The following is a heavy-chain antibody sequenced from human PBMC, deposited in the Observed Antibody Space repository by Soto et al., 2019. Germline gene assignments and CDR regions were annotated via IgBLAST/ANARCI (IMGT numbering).Heavy chain of an antibody. D-gene: IGHD3-22*01. CDR3: ARQRGGSIYYYDSSGYHFDY. Sequence: EVQLLESGGGLVQPGGSLRLSCAASGFTFSSYWMSCVRQAPGKGLEWVANIKQDGSEKYYVDSVKGRFTISRDNPKNSLYLQVNGLRAEDTAMYYCARQRGGSIYYYDSSGYHFDYWGQGTLGTVSS. CDR2: IKQDGSEK. CDR1: GFTFSSYW. J-gene: IGHJ4*02. V-gene: IGHV3-7*01.